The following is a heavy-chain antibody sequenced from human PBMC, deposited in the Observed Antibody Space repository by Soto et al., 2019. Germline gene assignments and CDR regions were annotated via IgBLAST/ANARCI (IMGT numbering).Heavy chain of an antibody. CDR3: ARFRDRWLRWGTHGLYFDY. V-gene: IGHV3-23*01. J-gene: IGHJ4*02. CDR1: GFTFSSYA. D-gene: IGHD5-12*01. CDR2: ISGSGSSI. Sequence: GGSLRLSCAASGFTFSSYAMSWVRQAPGKGLEWVSAISGSGSSIYYADSVKGRFTISRDNAKNSLYLQMNSLRAEDTAVYYCARFRDRWLRWGTHGLYFDYWGQGTLVTVSS.